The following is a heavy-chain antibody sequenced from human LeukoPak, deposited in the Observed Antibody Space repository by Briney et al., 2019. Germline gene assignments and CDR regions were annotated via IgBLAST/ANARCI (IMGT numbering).Heavy chain of an antibody. CDR3: ARDYYDSSGYWFDP. J-gene: IGHJ5*02. V-gene: IGHV4-30-2*01. D-gene: IGHD3-22*01. CDR2: IYHSGST. Sequence: IYHSGSTYYNPSLNSRVTIPVDRSKTQFSLKLSSVTAAATAVYYCARDYYDSSGYWFDPWGQGTLVTVSS.